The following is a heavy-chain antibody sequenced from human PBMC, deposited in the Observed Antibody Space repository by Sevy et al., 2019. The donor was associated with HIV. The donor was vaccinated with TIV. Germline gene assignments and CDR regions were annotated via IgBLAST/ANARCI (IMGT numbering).Heavy chain of an antibody. V-gene: IGHV3-7*03. J-gene: IGHJ4*02. CDR2: IKQDGSEK. D-gene: IGHD3-10*01. Sequence: GGSLRLSCAASGFTFSSYWMSWVRQAPGKGLEWVANIKQDGSEKYYVDSVKGRFTISRDNAKNSLYLQMNSLRAEDTALYYCARDLYVGFRDYYFDYWGQGTLVTVSS. CDR1: GFTFSSYW. CDR3: ARDLYVGFRDYYFDY.